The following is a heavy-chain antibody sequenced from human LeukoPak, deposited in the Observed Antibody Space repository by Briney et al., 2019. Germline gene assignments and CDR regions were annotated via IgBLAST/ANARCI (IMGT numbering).Heavy chain of an antibody. CDR1: GYTFTSYH. Sequence: ASVKVSCKASGYTFTSYHIHWVRQAPGQGLEWMGMINPSRGSTSYAQKFQGGLTMTRDTSTSTVYMELSSLRSEDTAVYYCTRGVQLERRYYNWFDPWGQGTLVTVSS. J-gene: IGHJ5*02. CDR3: TRGVQLERRYYNWFDP. D-gene: IGHD1-1*01. V-gene: IGHV1-46*01. CDR2: INPSRGST.